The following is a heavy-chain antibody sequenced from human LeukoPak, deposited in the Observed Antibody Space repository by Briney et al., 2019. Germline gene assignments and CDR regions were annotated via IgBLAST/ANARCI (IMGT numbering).Heavy chain of an antibody. Sequence: GGSLRLSCAASGFTSSSYATHWVRQAPGKGLEWVAVISYDGSNKYYANPVKGRFTIARDNSKNTLYLQMNSLRAEDTAVYYCARDNPEDYYDSSGPVDYWGQGTLVTVSS. J-gene: IGHJ4*02. D-gene: IGHD3-22*01. CDR3: ARDNPEDYYDSSGPVDY. V-gene: IGHV3-30-3*01. CDR1: GFTSSSYA. CDR2: ISYDGSNK.